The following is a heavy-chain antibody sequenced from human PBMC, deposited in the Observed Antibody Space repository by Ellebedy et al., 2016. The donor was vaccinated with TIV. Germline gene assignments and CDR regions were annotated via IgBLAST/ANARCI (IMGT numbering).Heavy chain of an antibody. Sequence: GESLKISXAASGFTFSDYSMNWIRQAPGKGLEWVSYISSSGGTIYYADSVKGRFTISRDNAKNSLYLQMSSLRGEDTAMYYCSRENYYQNTDYGGGDYWGQGTLVTVSS. J-gene: IGHJ4*02. CDR2: ISSSGGTI. V-gene: IGHV3-11*01. D-gene: IGHD3-10*01. CDR1: GFTFSDYS. CDR3: SRENYYQNTDYGGGDY.